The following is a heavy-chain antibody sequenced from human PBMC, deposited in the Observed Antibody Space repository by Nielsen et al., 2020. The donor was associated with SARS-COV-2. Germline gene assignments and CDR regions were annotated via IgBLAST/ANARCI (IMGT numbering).Heavy chain of an antibody. CDR2: INHSGRT. Sequence: SETLSLTCAVYGGSFSGYYWSWIRQPPGKGLEWIGEINHSGRTNYNPSLKSRVTISVDTSKNQFSLKLSSVTAADTAVYYCATLSSSSSLNWFDPWGQGTLVTVSS. CDR3: ATLSSSSSLNWFDP. V-gene: IGHV4-34*01. CDR1: GGSFSGYY. D-gene: IGHD6-6*01. J-gene: IGHJ5*02.